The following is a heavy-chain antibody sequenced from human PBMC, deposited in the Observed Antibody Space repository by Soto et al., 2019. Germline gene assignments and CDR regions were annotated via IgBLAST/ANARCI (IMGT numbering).Heavy chain of an antibody. CDR2: MNPNSGNT. D-gene: IGHD2-15*01. CDR3: ARTTLGRYSSGGSCYPRFDY. J-gene: IGHJ4*02. V-gene: IGHV1-8*01. CDR1: GYTFTSYD. Sequence: QVQLVQSGAEVKKPGASVKVSCKASGYTFTSYDINWVRQATGQGLEWMGWMNPNSGNTGYAQKFQGRVTMTRNTSISTAYMELSSLRSEDTAVYYCARTTLGRYSSGGSCYPRFDYWGQGTLVTVSS.